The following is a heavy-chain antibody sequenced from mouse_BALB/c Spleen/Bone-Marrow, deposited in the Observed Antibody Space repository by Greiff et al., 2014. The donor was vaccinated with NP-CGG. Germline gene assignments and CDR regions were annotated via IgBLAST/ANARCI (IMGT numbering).Heavy chain of an antibody. Sequence: DLVKPGASVKLSCKASGYTFTSYWIHWIKQRPGQGLEWIGRIAPGSGSTYYDEMFKGKATLTVDTSSSTAYIQLSSLSSEDSAVYFCARSYYGRAMDHWGQGTSVTVSS. J-gene: IGHJ4*01. CDR3: ARSYYGRAMDH. V-gene: IGHV1S41*01. CDR1: GYTFTSYW. D-gene: IGHD1-1*01. CDR2: IAPGSGST.